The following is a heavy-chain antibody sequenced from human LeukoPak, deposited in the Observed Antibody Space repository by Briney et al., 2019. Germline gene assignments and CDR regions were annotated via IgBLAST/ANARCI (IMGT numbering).Heavy chain of an antibody. J-gene: IGHJ4*02. V-gene: IGHV1-2*02. CDR3: ARWMTTVITPDY. Sequence: ASVKVSFKASGYTFNVYYLHWVRQAPGQGLEWMGWINPNSGGTTYAQKFQGRVTMTRDTSISTAYMELSRLRSDDTAVYYCARWMTTVITPDYWGQGTLVTVSS. CDR2: INPNSGGT. CDR1: GYTFNVYY. D-gene: IGHD4-11*01.